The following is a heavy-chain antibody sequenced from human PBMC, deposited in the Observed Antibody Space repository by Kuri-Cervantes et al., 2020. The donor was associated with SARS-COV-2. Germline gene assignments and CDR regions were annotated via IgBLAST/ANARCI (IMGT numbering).Heavy chain of an antibody. CDR2: IYHSGST. V-gene: IGHV4-38-2*02. J-gene: IGHJ4*02. D-gene: IGHD3-22*01. Sequence: ESLKISCAVSGYSISSGYYWGWIRRPPGKGLEWIGSIYHSGSTYYNPSLKSRVTISVDTSKNQFSLKLSSVTAADTAVYYCAREVGYYDSSGYYSGYFDYWGQGTLVTVSS. CDR1: GYSISSGYY. CDR3: AREVGYYDSSGYYSGYFDY.